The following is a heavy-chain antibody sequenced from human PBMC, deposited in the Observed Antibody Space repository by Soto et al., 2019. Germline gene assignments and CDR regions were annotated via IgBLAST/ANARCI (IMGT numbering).Heavy chain of an antibody. Sequence: ASVKVSCKASGYTFTSYGISWVRQAPGQGLEWMGWIRAYNGNTNYAQKLQGRVTMTTDTSTSTAYMELRSLRSDDTAVYYCARDQGGELPYYYYGMDVWGQGTTVTVSS. J-gene: IGHJ6*02. V-gene: IGHV1-18*04. D-gene: IGHD1-7*01. CDR1: GYTFTSYG. CDR2: IRAYNGNT. CDR3: ARDQGGELPYYYYGMDV.